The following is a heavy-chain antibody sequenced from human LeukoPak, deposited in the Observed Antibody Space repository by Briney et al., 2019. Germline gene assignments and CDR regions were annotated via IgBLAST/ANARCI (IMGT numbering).Heavy chain of an antibody. CDR2: IKQDGSEK. J-gene: IGHJ3*02. V-gene: IGHV3-7*01. D-gene: IGHD3-3*01. CDR3: ARDAFSRISIFGVVSDAFDI. Sequence: GGSLRLSCAASGFTFSSYWMTWVRQAPGKGLEWVANIKQDGSEKYYVDSVKGRFAISRDNAKNSLYLQMNSLRAEDTAVYYCARDAFSRISIFGVVSDAFDIWGQGTMVTVSS. CDR1: GFTFSSYW.